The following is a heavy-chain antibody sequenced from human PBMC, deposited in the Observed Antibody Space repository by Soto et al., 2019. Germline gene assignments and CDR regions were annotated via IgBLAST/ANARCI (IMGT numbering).Heavy chain of an antibody. CDR1: GFTFSSYG. J-gene: IGHJ4*02. CDR3: ARDIRVTTRKYGY. V-gene: IGHV3-30*03. CDR2: ISYDGSNK. D-gene: IGHD4-17*01. Sequence: QVQLVESGGGVVQPGRSLRLSCAASGFTFSSYGMHWVRQAPGKGLEWVAVISYDGSNKYYADSVKGRFTISRDNSKNTLYLQMNSLRGEDTAVYYCARDIRVTTRKYGYWGQGTLVTVSS.